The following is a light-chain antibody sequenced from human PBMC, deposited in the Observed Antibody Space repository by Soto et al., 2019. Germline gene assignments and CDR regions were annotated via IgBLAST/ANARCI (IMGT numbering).Light chain of an antibody. J-gene: IGKJ2*01. Sequence: EIVLTQSPGTLSLSPGERATLSCRASESVSGSYLAWYQQKPGQAPRLLIYDASRRATGIPDRFSGSGSGTDFTLTINRMEHEDFAVFYCQQYSRSPGTFGQGTKLEIK. V-gene: IGKV3-20*01. CDR1: ESVSGSY. CDR3: QQYSRSPGT. CDR2: DAS.